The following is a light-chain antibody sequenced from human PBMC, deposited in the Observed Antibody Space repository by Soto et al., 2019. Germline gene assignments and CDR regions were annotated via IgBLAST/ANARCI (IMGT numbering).Light chain of an antibody. V-gene: IGKV1-5*01. CDR3: QQYNNWPPLT. CDR1: QTIRSW. Sequence: IQVSQSASTLSGSVGDIVRITCRASQTIRSWLAWYQQKPVKAPKLLIYGASTRATGIPARFSGSGSGTEFTLTISSLQSEDFAVCDCQQYNNWPPLTFGGGTKVDI. CDR2: GAS. J-gene: IGKJ4*01.